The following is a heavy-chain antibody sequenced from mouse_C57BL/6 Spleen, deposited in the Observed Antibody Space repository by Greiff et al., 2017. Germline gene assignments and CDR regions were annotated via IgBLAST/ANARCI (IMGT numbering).Heavy chain of an antibody. CDR2: IDPSDSYT. J-gene: IGHJ1*03. CDR3: ARRGYGYWYFDV. V-gene: IGHV1-59*01. CDR1: GYTFTSYW. Sequence: QVQLQQSGAELVRPGTSVKLSCKASGYTFTSYWMHWVKQRPGQGLEWIGVIDPSDSYTNYNQKFKGKATLTVDTSSSTAYMQLSSLTSEDSAVYYCARRGYGYWYFDVWGTGTTVTVSS. D-gene: IGHD2-10*02.